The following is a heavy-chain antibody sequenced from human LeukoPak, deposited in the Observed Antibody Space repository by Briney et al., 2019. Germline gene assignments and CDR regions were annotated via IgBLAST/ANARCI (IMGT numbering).Heavy chain of an antibody. J-gene: IGHJ4*02. CDR1: GGTFSSYA. V-gene: IGHV1-69*04. CDR2: IIPILGIA. CDR3: ARDHNYYDSSGYY. Sequence: ASVKVSCKASGGTFSSYAISWVRPAPGQGLEWMGRIIPILGIANYAQKFQGRVTITADKSTSTAYMELSSLRSEDTAVYYCARDHNYYDSSGYYWGQGTLVTVSS. D-gene: IGHD3-22*01.